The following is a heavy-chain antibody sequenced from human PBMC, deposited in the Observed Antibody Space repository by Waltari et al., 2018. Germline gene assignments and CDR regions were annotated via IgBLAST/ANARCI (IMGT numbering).Heavy chain of an antibody. Sequence: EVQLLESGGGLVQPGGSLRLSCAASGFTFSSYAMSWVRQAPGKGLEWVCAISGRSGSTYYADSWTGRLTISRDNSKNTLYLQMNSLRAEDTAVYYCAKGPFHDGNWFDPWGQGTLVTVSS. CDR1: GFTFSSYA. J-gene: IGHJ5*02. CDR2: ISGRSGST. CDR3: AKGPFHDGNWFDP. V-gene: IGHV3-23*01. D-gene: IGHD1-1*01.